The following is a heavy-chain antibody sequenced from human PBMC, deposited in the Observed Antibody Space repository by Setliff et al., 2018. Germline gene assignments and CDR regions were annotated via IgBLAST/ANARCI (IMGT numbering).Heavy chain of an antibody. D-gene: IGHD5-18*01. CDR1: GGSISSSSYY. V-gene: IGHV4-39*07. Sequence: PSETLSLTCTVSGGSISSSSYYWVWIRQPPGKGLEWIGNIFYGGSTYYNPSLKSRVTISIDTSKNQFSLKLSSVTAADTAVYFCASTTYGYSYDYWGQGTLVTVSS. CDR3: ASTTYGYSYDY. J-gene: IGHJ4*02. CDR2: IFYGGST.